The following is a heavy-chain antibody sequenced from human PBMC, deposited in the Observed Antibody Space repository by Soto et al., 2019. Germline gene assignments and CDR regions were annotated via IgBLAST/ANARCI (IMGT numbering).Heavy chain of an antibody. V-gene: IGHV3-23*01. J-gene: IGHJ4*02. CDR1: GFTFSSYS. Sequence: PGGSLRLSCAASGFTFSSYSMNWVRQAPGKGLEWVSAISGSGGSTYYADSVKGRFTISRDNSKNTLYLQMNSLRAEDTAVYYCARDYYGDYIFDYWGQGTPVTVSS. D-gene: IGHD4-17*01. CDR2: ISGSGGST. CDR3: ARDYYGDYIFDY.